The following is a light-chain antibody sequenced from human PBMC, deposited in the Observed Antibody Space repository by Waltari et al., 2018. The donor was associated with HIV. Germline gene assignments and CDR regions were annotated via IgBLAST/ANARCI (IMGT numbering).Light chain of an antibody. CDR2: EVS. J-gene: IGLJ2*01. CDR1: SSDVGNYNR. V-gene: IGLV2-18*02. Sequence: QSALTQPPSVSGSPGQSVTISCTGTSSDVGNYNRVSWYQQPPGSAPKLMIYEVSNRPSGVPPRFSWSKSGNTASLTISGLQAEDEADYYCSSYTSSNTFVVFGGGTKLTVL. CDR3: SSYTSSNTFVV.